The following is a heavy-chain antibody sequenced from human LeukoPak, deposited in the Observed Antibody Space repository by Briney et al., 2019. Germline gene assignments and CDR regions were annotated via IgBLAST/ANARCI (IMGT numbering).Heavy chain of an antibody. D-gene: IGHD3-22*01. J-gene: IGHJ4*02. CDR1: GFTFSSYG. V-gene: IGHV3-30*02. CDR2: IRYDGSNK. CDR3: AKDGSVTMIVVVITYFDY. Sequence: GGSLRLSCAASGFTFSSYGMHWVRQAPGKGLEWVAFIRYDGSNKYYADSVKGRFTISRDNSKNTQYLQMNSLRAEVTAVYYCAKDGSVTMIVVVITYFDYWGQGTLVTVSS.